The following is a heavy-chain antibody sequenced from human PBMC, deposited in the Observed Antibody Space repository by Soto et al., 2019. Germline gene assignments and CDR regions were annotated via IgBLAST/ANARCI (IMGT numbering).Heavy chain of an antibody. CDR1: GFTFSSYA. D-gene: IGHD4-17*01. CDR3: AKDLRPGDYLNWFDP. CDR2: ISGSGGST. V-gene: IGHV3-23*01. J-gene: IGHJ5*02. Sequence: PGGSLRLSCAASGFTFSSYAMSWVRQAPGKGLEWVSAISGSGGSTYYADSVKGRFTISRDNSKNTLYLQMNSLRAEDTAVYYCAKDLRPGDYLNWFDPWGQGTLVTVPQ.